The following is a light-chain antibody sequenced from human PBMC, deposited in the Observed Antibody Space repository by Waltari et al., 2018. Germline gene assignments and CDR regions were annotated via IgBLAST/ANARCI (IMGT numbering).Light chain of an antibody. J-gene: IGLJ1*01. CDR1: TGAVTTNHY. Sequence: QAVVTQEPSLTVSPGGTVTLTCGPSTGAVTTNHYPYWLQQKPGQGPRQLIYDTDKKHPWTPARLSGSLLGDKAALTRAGAEAEDEDEYYGLLSYNDVLVFGGGTKVTVL. CDR2: DTD. CDR3: LLSYNDVLV. V-gene: IGLV7-46*01.